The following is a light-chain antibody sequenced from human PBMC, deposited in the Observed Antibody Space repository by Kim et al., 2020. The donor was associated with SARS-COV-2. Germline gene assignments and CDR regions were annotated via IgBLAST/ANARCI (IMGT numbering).Light chain of an antibody. Sequence: ASVADRVNITCRASQSIIRWLAWYQQKTEKAPKRLISDDSPLHGGVPSRFSGSGSGTEFTLPLSSLQPDDFATYYCQQYNLYPLTFGGGNQVDIK. J-gene: IGKJ4*01. CDR1: QSIIRW. V-gene: IGKV1-5*01. CDR3: QQYNLYPLT. CDR2: DDS.